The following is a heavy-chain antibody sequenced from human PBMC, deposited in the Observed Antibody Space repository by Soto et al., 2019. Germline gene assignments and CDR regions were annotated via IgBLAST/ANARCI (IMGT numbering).Heavy chain of an antibody. CDR3: VRDGTKTLRDWFDP. Sequence: PSETLSLPCTVSGASIRGFYWSWIRKSAGKGLEWIGRIYATGTTDYNPSLKSRVMMSVDTSKKQFSLKLRSVTAADTAVYYCVRDGTKTLRDWFDPWGQGISVTVSS. J-gene: IGHJ5*02. CDR2: IYATGTT. V-gene: IGHV4-4*07. CDR1: GASIRGFY. D-gene: IGHD1-1*01.